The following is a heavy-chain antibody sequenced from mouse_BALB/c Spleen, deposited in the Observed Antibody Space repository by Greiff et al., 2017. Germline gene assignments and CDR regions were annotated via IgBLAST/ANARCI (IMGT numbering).Heavy chain of an antibody. V-gene: IGHV1-9*01. D-gene: IGHD1-2*01. CDR1: GYTFSSYW. CDR2: ILPGSGST. Sequence: QVQLKESGAELMKPGASVKISCKATGYTFSSYWIEWVQQRPGHGLEWIGEILPGSGSTNYNEKFKGKATFTADTSSNTAYMQLSSLTSEDSAVYYCARGGYYGSAWFAYWGQGTLVTVSA. J-gene: IGHJ3*01. CDR3: ARGGYYGSAWFAY.